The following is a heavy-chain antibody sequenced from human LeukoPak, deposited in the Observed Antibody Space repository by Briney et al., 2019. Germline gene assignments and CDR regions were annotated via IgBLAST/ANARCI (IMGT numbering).Heavy chain of an antibody. CDR1: GFTFSSYA. Sequence: GGSLRLSCAASGFTFSSYAMHWVRQAPGKGLEWVAVISYDGSNKYYADSVKGRFTISRDNSKNTLYLQMNSPRAEDTAVYYCARDRGLGYCSSTSCYGGNWFDPWGQGTLVTVSS. D-gene: IGHD2-2*01. J-gene: IGHJ5*02. CDR3: ARDRGLGYCSSTSCYGGNWFDP. CDR2: ISYDGSNK. V-gene: IGHV3-30*04.